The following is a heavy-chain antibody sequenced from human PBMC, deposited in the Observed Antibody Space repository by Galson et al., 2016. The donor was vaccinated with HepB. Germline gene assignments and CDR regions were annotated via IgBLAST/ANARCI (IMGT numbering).Heavy chain of an antibody. V-gene: IGHV3-74*01. J-gene: IGHJ4*02. CDR2: TNEDGTRP. D-gene: IGHD4-17*01. CDR3: AREEATVTTATDH. CDR1: GFPLSSYW. Sequence: SLRLSCAASGFPLSSYWMQWVRQTPGKGLVWVSRTNEDGTRPGYADSVRGRFTVSRDNAKNTVYLHMNSLRAEDTAVYYCAREEATVTTATDHWGQGTLVTVSS.